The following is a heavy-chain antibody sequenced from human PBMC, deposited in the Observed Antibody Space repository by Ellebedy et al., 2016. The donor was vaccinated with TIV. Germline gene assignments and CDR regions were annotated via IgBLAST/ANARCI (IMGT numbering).Heavy chain of an antibody. CDR2: IYYSGST. CDR3: ARAPKGGYCSSSSCRDQNWFDP. D-gene: IGHD2-15*01. Sequence: SETLSLTXTVSSGSISSGDYYWSWIRQPPGKGLEWIGYIYYSGSTYYNPSLKSRVTISVDTSKNQFSLNLSSVTAADTAVYYCARAPKGGYCSSSSCRDQNWFDPWGQGTLVTVSS. V-gene: IGHV4-30-4*01. J-gene: IGHJ5*02. CDR1: SGSISSGDYY.